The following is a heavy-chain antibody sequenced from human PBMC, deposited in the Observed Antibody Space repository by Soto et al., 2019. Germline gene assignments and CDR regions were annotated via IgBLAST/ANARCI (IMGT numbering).Heavy chain of an antibody. V-gene: IGHV1-69*13. D-gene: IGHD6-13*01. CDR2: IIPIFGTA. Sequence: SVKVSCKASGGTFSSYAISWVRQAPGQGLEWMGGIIPIFGTANYAQKFQGRVTITADESTSTAYMELSSLRSEDTAVYYCARDPSKGSSTHPDVWGQGTTVTVS. J-gene: IGHJ6*02. CDR1: GGTFSSYA. CDR3: ARDPSKGSSTHPDV.